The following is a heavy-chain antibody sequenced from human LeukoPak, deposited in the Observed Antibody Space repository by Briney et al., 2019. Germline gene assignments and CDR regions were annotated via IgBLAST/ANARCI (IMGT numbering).Heavy chain of an antibody. V-gene: IGHV3-NL1*01. Sequence: GGSLRLSCAASGFTFSSYGMHWVRQAPGKGLEWVGVFYSDGNTYYADSVKNRFTISRDNSKNTLYLQMNSVRAEDTAVYYCARDRYCGGDCSFDYWGQGTLVTVSS. CDR2: FYSDGNT. CDR1: GFTFSSYG. D-gene: IGHD2-21*02. J-gene: IGHJ4*02. CDR3: ARDRYCGGDCSFDY.